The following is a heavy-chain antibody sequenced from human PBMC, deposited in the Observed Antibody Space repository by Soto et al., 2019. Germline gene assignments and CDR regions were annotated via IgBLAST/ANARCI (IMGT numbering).Heavy chain of an antibody. J-gene: IGHJ6*02. Sequence: ASVKVSCKAFGYTFTTYYIHWVRQAPGQGLEWMGIINPSGGSTSYAQKFQGRVTMTRDTSTSTVYMELSSLRSEATAVYYCAREGYCSGGGCYALDVWGQGTTVTVSS. CDR3: AREGYCSGGGCYALDV. V-gene: IGHV1-46*01. D-gene: IGHD2-15*01. CDR1: GYTFTTYY. CDR2: INPSGGST.